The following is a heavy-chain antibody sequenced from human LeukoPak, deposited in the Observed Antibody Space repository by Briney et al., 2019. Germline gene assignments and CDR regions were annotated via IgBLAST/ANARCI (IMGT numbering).Heavy chain of an antibody. CDR2: IYYSGST. D-gene: IGHD3-3*01. V-gene: IGHV4-59*05. CDR3: AGRADFGVVIAHVDY. CDR1: GVSISTYS. Sequence: SETLSLTCTVSGVSISTYSWSWIRQPPGKGLEWIGSIYYSGSTYYNPSLKSRVTISVDTSKNQFSLKLSSVTAADTAVYYCAGRADFGVVIAHVDYWGQGTLVTVSS. J-gene: IGHJ4*02.